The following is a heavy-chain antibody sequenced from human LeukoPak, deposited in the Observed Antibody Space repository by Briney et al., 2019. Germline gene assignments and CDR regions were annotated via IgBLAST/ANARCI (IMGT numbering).Heavy chain of an antibody. Sequence: GGSLRLSYAASGFTFSSYGMHWVRQAPGKGLEWVSYISISSSYTYYADSVKGRFTISRDNAKNSLYLQMNSLRAEDTAVYYCARGDGAEGAFDIWGQGTMVTVSS. CDR1: GFTFSSYG. CDR2: ISISSSYT. CDR3: ARGDGAEGAFDI. V-gene: IGHV3-21*01. D-gene: IGHD2-21*01. J-gene: IGHJ3*02.